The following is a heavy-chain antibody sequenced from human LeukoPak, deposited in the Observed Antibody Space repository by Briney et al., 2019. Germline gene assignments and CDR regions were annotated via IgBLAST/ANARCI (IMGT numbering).Heavy chain of an antibody. CDR2: IYHSGST. CDR3: AREGEAAVAGLDY. V-gene: IGHV4-4*02. Sequence: PSETLSLTCAVSGGSISSSNWWSWVRPPPGKGLEWIGEIYHSGSTNYNPSLKSRVTISVDKSKNQFSLKLSSVTAADTAVYYCAREGEAAVAGLDYWGQGTLVTVSS. D-gene: IGHD6-19*01. CDR1: GGSISSSNW. J-gene: IGHJ4*02.